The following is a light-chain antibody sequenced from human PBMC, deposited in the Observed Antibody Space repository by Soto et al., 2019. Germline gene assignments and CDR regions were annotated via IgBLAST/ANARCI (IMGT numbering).Light chain of an antibody. CDR1: QSIDVW. Sequence: DIQMTQSPSTLSASVGYRVTLTCRASQSIDVWLAWYQQKPGEAPKLLIYKASRLESGFPSRFSASGSGTEFTLTINYLQPDDFATYYCQQYNRFTWTFGQGTKVEIK. CDR2: KAS. J-gene: IGKJ1*01. CDR3: QQYNRFTWT. V-gene: IGKV1-5*03.